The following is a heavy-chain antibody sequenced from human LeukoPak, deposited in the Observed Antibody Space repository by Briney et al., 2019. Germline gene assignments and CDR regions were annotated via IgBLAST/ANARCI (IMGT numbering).Heavy chain of an antibody. CDR1: GGSISSSSYY. D-gene: IGHD2-15*01. CDR2: IYYSGST. V-gene: IGHV4-39*07. J-gene: IGHJ4*02. CDR3: ARDAPLGYCSGGSCYRPPGVLDY. Sequence: PSETLSLTCTVSGGSISSSSYYWGWIRQPPGKGLEWIGSIYYSGSTYYNPSLKSRVTISVDTSKNQFFLKLSSVTAADTAVYYCARDAPLGYCSGGSCYRPPGVLDYWGQGTLVTVSS.